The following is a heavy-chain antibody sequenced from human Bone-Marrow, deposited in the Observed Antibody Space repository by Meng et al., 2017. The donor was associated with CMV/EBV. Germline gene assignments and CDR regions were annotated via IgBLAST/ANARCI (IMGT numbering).Heavy chain of an antibody. J-gene: IGHJ6*02. Sequence: SETLSLTCAVYGGSFSGYYWSWIRQAPGKGLEWIGEINHRGCTNYKPSLKSRVTISVDTSKNQLSLKLSSVTAADTAVYYCASTYCGGDCPGYYYNDGMDVWGQGTTVTVSS. V-gene: IGHV4-34*01. CDR1: GGSFSGYY. CDR3: ASTYCGGDCPGYYYNDGMDV. CDR2: INHRGCT. D-gene: IGHD2-21*01.